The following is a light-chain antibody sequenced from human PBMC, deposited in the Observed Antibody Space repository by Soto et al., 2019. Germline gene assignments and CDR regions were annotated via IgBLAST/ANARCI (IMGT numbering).Light chain of an antibody. J-gene: IGKJ2*01. V-gene: IGKV3-20*01. CDR1: QSVSSSY. CDR3: QQSGNSLYT. Sequence: EIVLTQSPGTLSLSPGEKATLSCRASQSVSSSYFVWYQQKPGQAPRLLIYGASSTGTGISARFSGSGSGKDFALYISRLEPEDFEVYYCQQSGNSLYTFGQGTKLEIK. CDR2: GAS.